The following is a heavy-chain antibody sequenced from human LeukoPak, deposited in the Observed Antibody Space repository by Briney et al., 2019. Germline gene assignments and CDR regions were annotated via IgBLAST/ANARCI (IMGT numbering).Heavy chain of an antibody. V-gene: IGHV3-30*03. Sequence: GRSLRLSCAASGFTFSSYGMHWVRQAPGKGLEWVAVISYDGSNKYYADSVKGRFTISRDNSKNTLYLQMNSLRAEDTAVYYRARDRIAPGSSGWLGPMTLIFDYWGQGTLVTVSS. J-gene: IGHJ4*02. CDR3: ARDRIAPGSSGWLGPMTLIFDY. CDR2: ISYDGSNK. CDR1: GFTFSSYG. D-gene: IGHD6-19*01.